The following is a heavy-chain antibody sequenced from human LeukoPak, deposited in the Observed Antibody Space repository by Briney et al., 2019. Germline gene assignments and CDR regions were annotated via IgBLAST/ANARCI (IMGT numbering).Heavy chain of an antibody. V-gene: IGHV1-69*13. CDR1: GGTFSSYA. CDR2: IIPIFGTA. CDR3: ARERGSYGYYYYGMDV. J-gene: IGHJ6*04. D-gene: IGHD5-18*01. Sequence: SVKVSCKASGGTFSSYAISWVRQAPGQGRDWRGGIIPIFGTANYAQKFQGRVTITADESTSTAYMELSSLRSEDTAVYYCARERGSYGYYYYGMDVWGKGTTVTVSS.